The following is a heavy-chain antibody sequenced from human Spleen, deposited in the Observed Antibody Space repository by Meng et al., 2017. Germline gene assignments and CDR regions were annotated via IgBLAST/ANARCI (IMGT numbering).Heavy chain of an antibody. CDR2: ISWNSGSI. CDR1: GFTFDDYA. D-gene: IGHD3-10*01. V-gene: IGHV3-9*01. CDR3: ARAGVRGVQTLYYYYGMDV. J-gene: IGHJ6*02. Sequence: GGSLRLSCAASGFTFDDYAMHWVRQAPGKGLEWVSGISWNSGSIGYADSVKGRFTISRDNAKNSLYLQMNSLRAEDTAVYYCARAGVRGVQTLYYYYGMDVWGQGTTVTVSS.